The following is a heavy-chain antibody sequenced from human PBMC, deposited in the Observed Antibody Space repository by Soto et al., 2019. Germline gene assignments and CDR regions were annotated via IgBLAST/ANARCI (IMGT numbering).Heavy chain of an antibody. CDR3: ARSIVVVTALDY. D-gene: IGHD2-21*02. Sequence: QVQLVQSGAEEKKPGASVKVSCKASGYTFTSYAMHWVRQAPEKGLEWMGWINAGNGNTKYSQKFQGRVTITRDTSASTAYMELSSLRSEDTAVYYCARSIVVVTALDYWGQGTLVTVSS. CDR2: INAGNGNT. J-gene: IGHJ4*02. CDR1: GYTFTSYA. V-gene: IGHV1-3*05.